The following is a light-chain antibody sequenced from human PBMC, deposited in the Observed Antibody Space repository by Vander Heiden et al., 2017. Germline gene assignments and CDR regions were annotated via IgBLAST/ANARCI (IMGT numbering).Light chain of an antibody. CDR1: QSVSSSY. V-gene: IGKV3-20*01. CDR3: QQYGGT. CDR2: GAS. Sequence: EIVLTQSPGTLSLSPGERATLSCRASQSVSSSYLAWYQQKPGQAPRLLIYGASSRATGITDRFSGSGSGTDFTLTISRLEPEDFAVYYCQQYGGTFGQGTKVEIK. J-gene: IGKJ1*01.